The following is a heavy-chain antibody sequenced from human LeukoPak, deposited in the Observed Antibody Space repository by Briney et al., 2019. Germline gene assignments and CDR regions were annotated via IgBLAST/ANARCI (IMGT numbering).Heavy chain of an antibody. J-gene: IGHJ4*02. CDR2: ISGSGGST. V-gene: IGHV3-23*01. D-gene: IGHD1-26*01. CDR3: AKGYGSRVGLDY. Sequence: GGSLRLSCAASGFTFSSYVMSWVRQAPGKGLEWVSAISGSGGSTYYADSVKGRFTISRDNSKNALYLQMNSLRAEDTAVYYCAKGYGSRVGLDYWGQGTLVTVSS. CDR1: GFTFSSYV.